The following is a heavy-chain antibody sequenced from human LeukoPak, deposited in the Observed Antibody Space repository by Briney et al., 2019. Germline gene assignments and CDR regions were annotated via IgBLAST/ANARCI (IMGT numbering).Heavy chain of an antibody. D-gene: IGHD2-2*01. V-gene: IGHV2-5*01. J-gene: IGHJ4*02. CDR2: IYWNDDK. CDR3: AHSVSEGGSFGYCSSTSCLYYFDY. CDR1: GFSLSTSGVG. Sequence: SGPTLVKPTQTLTLTCTFSGFSLSTSGVGVGWIRQPPGKALEWLALIYWNDDKRYSPSLNSRLTITKDASKNQVVLTMTNMDPVDTATYYCAHSVSEGGSFGYCSSTSCLYYFDYWGQGTLVTVSS.